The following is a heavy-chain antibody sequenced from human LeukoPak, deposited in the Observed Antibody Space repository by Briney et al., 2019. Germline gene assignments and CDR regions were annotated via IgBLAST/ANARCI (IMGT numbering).Heavy chain of an antibody. Sequence: GGSLRLSCAASGFTFSSYGMHWVRQAPGKGLEGVAVISYDGSNKYYADSVKGRFTISRDNSKNTLYLQMNSLRAEDTAVYYCARGGYDAFDIWGQGTMVTVSS. CDR2: ISYDGSNK. D-gene: IGHD3-16*01. CDR3: ARGGYDAFDI. J-gene: IGHJ3*02. CDR1: GFTFSSYG. V-gene: IGHV3-30*03.